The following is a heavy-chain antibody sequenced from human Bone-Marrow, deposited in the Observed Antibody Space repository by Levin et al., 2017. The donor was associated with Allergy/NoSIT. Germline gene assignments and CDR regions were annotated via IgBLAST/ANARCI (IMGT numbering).Heavy chain of an antibody. D-gene: IGHD1-26*01. CDR1: GFTFSSYA. Sequence: PGGSLRLSCAASGFTFSSYAMHWVRQAPGKGLEWVAVISYDGSNKYYADSVKGRFTISRDNSKNTLYLQMNSLRAEDTAVYYCARDRWVDYWGQGTLVTVSS. J-gene: IGHJ4*02. CDR2: ISYDGSNK. CDR3: ARDRWVDY. V-gene: IGHV3-30-3*01.